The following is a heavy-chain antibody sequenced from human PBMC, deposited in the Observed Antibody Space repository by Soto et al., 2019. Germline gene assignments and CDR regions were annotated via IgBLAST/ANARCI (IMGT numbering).Heavy chain of an antibody. CDR2: IYYSGTT. CDR3: ARGSYGSGSYFQAYVDF. Sequence: QVQLQESGPGLVEPSQTLSLTCSVSAGSIRSTGYYWSWIRQHPGKGLEWIGYIYYSGTTKYNPSLESRVRLSIDTSKNQFSMRLNSLTAADTAVYYCARGSYGSGSYFQAYVDFWGQGTLVTVSS. J-gene: IGHJ4*02. V-gene: IGHV4-31*03. CDR1: AGSIRSTGYY. D-gene: IGHD3-10*01.